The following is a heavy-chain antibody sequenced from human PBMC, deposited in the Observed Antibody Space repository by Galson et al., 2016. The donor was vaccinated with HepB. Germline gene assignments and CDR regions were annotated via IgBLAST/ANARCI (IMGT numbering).Heavy chain of an antibody. CDR2: ISSSGDRV. Sequence: SLRLSCAVSGFTFSIYAMSWVRQAPGKGLEWVSAISSSGDRVYYAYSVKGRFTISRDNSKNTLYLQMNSLRAEDAAVYYCAKDGGPEYGGSSRAPYYCAYWGQGTLVTVSS. V-gene: IGHV3-23*01. CDR3: AKDGGPEYGGSSRAPYYCAY. D-gene: IGHD6-6*01. CDR1: GFTFSIYA. J-gene: IGHJ4*02.